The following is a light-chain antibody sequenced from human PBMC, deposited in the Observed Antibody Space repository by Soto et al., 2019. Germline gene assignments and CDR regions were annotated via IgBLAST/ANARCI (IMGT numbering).Light chain of an antibody. CDR3: CSYAGSSTWV. CDR2: EGS. V-gene: IGLV2-23*01. Sequence: QSALTQPASVSGSPGQSITISCPGRRSDVGSYNFVSWHQQHPGKAPKLMIYEGSKRPSGVSNRFSGSKSGNTASLTISGLQAEDEADYYCCSYAGSSTWVFGGGTKLTVL. CDR1: RSDVGSYNF. J-gene: IGLJ3*02.